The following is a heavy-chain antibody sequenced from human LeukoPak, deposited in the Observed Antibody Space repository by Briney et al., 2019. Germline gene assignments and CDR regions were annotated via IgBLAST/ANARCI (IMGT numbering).Heavy chain of an antibody. CDR2: IKSKTDGGTT. J-gene: IGHJ4*02. CDR3: AKESLRVVPSATFDY. V-gene: IGHV3-15*01. Sequence: GGSLRLSCAASGFTFSNAWMSWVRQAPGKGLEWVGLIKSKTDGGTTDYAAPVKGRFTISRDDSKNTLYLQMNSLKTEDTAVYYCAKESLRVVPSATFDYWGQGTLVTVSS. D-gene: IGHD2-2*01. CDR1: GFTFSNAW.